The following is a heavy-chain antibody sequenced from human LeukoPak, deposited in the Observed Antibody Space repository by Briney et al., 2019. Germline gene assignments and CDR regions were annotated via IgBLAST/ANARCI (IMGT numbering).Heavy chain of an antibody. CDR1: GGTFSSYA. V-gene: IGHV1-69*05. D-gene: IGHD3-3*01. CDR2: IIPIFGTA. Sequence: ASVKVSCKASGGTFSSYAISWVRQAPGQGLEWMGGIIPIFGTANYAQKFQGRVTITTDESTSTAYMELRSLRSDDTAVYYCARHAYYDFWSGYREYYFDYWGQGTLVTVSS. CDR3: ARHAYYDFWSGYREYYFDY. J-gene: IGHJ4*02.